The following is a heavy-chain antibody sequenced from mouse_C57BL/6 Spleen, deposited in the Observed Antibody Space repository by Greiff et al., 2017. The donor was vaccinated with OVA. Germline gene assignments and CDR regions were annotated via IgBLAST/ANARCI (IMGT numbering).Heavy chain of an antibody. Sequence: EVKLMESEGGLVQPGSSMKLSCTASGFTFSDYYMAWVRQVPEKGLEWVANINYDGSSTYYLDSLKSRFIISRDNAKNILYLQMSSLKSEDTATYYCARERYYYGSSQGFAYWGQGTLVTVSA. J-gene: IGHJ3*01. V-gene: IGHV5-16*01. CDR2: INYDGSST. D-gene: IGHD1-1*01. CDR3: ARERYYYGSSQGFAY. CDR1: GFTFSDYY.